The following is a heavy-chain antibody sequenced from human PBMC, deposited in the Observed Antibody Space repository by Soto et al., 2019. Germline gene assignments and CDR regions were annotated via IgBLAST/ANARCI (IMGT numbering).Heavy chain of an antibody. Sequence: SETLSLTCAVYGGSFSGYYWSWIRQPPGKGLEWIGEINHSGSTNYNPSLKSRVTISVDTSKNQFSLKLSSVTAADTAVYYCARGPPRGDSSGPAYYFDYWGQGTLVTVS. CDR2: INHSGST. V-gene: IGHV4-34*01. J-gene: IGHJ4*02. CDR1: GGSFSGYY. CDR3: ARGPPRGDSSGPAYYFDY. D-gene: IGHD3-22*01.